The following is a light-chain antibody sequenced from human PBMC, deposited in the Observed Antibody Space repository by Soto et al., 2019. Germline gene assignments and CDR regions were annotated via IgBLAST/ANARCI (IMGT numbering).Light chain of an antibody. CDR2: KVS. Sequence: EVVVTQSPLSLPVTLGQAASISCRSSQSLVQRDGNTYLSWFRQRPGQSPRRLIYKVSNREAGVPDRFSGSGSGTDFTLKISRVEAEDVGLYYCMPGSHWPPITFGQGTRLEI. CDR1: QSLVQRDGNTY. J-gene: IGKJ5*01. CDR3: MPGSHWPPIT. V-gene: IGKV2-30*02.